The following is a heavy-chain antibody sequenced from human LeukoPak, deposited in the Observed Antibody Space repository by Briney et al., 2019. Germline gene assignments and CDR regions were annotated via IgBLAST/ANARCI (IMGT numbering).Heavy chain of an antibody. CDR2: ISAYNGNT. J-gene: IGHJ6*02. D-gene: IGHD4-17*01. CDR3: ARDHADYRYYYYGMDV. V-gene: IGHV1-18*01. Sequence: GASVTVSCQASGYTFISYGISWVRQAPGQGLEWMGWISAYNGNTKYAQNLQGRVTMTTDTSTSTAYMELRSLRSDDTAVYYCARDHADYRYYYYGMDVWGQGTTVTVSS. CDR1: GYTFISYG.